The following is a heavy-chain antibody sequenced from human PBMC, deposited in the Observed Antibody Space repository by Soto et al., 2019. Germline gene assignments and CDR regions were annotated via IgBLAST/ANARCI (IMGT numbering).Heavy chain of an antibody. Sequence: QVQLVESGGGVVQPGRSLRLSCAASGFTFSSYAMHWVRQAPGKGLEWVAVISYDGSNKYYADSVKGRFTISRDNSKNTLYLQMNSLSAEDTAVYYCARDAGYSGYEPYFDYWGQGTLVTVSS. D-gene: IGHD5-12*01. CDR2: ISYDGSNK. J-gene: IGHJ4*02. CDR1: GFTFSSYA. CDR3: ARDAGYSGYEPYFDY. V-gene: IGHV3-30-3*01.